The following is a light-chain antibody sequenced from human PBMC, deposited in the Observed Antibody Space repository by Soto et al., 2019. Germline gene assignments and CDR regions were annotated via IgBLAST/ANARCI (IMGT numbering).Light chain of an antibody. Sequence: AIQMTQSPSSLSASVGDRVTITCRASQDIRNDLGWYQQRPGKPPKVLIYAASNLQSGVPPRFSGSGSGTDFALNITSLQPEDFSTYYCLQDYNRPYTFGQGTKLEF. CDR1: QDIRND. J-gene: IGKJ2*01. CDR3: LQDYNRPYT. V-gene: IGKV1-6*01. CDR2: AAS.